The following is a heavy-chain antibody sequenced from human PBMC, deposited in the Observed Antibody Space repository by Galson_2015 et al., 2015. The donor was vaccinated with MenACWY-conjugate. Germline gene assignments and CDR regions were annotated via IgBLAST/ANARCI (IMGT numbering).Heavy chain of an antibody. CDR3: ANLSTGGGD. Sequence: SLRLSCAASGFTFDDYAMHWVRQAPGKGLEWVSGISWNGGTIGYADSVKGRFTISRDNAKNSLYLQMNSLRAEDTAFYYCANLSTGGGDWGQGTLVTVSS. CDR2: ISWNGGTI. D-gene: IGHD1-14*01. CDR1: GFTFDDYA. V-gene: IGHV3-9*01. J-gene: IGHJ4*02.